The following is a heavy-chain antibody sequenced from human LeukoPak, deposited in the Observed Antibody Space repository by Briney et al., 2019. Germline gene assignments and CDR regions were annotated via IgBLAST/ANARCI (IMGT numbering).Heavy chain of an antibody. J-gene: IGHJ4*02. CDR3: ARYKGHFDY. D-gene: IGHD1-1*01. V-gene: IGHV4-59*01. Sequence: SETLSLTCTVSGGSISSYYWSWIRQPPGKGLEWIGYIYYSGSTNYNPSLKSRVTISVDTSKNQFSLKLSSVAAADTAVYYCARYKGHFDYWGQGTLVTVSS. CDR1: GGSISSYY. CDR2: IYYSGST.